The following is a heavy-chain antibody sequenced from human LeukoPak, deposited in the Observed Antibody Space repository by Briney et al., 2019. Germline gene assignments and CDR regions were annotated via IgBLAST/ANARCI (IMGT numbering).Heavy chain of an antibody. CDR1: GFTFSSYW. CDR2: INTDASST. D-gene: IGHD3-22*01. V-gene: IGHV3-74*01. J-gene: IGHJ4*02. CDR3: ARDLYDSSGYSMDY. Sequence: GGSPRLSCAASGFTFSSYWMHWVRQAPGKGLVCVSRINTDASSTSYADSVKGRFTISRDNTKNTLYLQMNSLRAEDMAVYYCARDLYDSSGYSMDYWGQGTLVTVSS.